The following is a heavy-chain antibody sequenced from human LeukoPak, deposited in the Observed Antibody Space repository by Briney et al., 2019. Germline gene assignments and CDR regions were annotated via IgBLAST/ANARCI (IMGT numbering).Heavy chain of an antibody. CDR3: ARPLSGYSSSWFDP. J-gene: IGHJ5*02. Sequence: SVKVSCKASGGTFSSYAISWVRQAPGQGLEWMGGIIPIFGTANYAQKFQGRVTITADEPTSTAYMELSSLRSEDTAVYYCARPLSGYSSSWFDPWGQGTLVTVSS. CDR1: GGTFSSYA. V-gene: IGHV1-69*13. CDR2: IIPIFGTA. D-gene: IGHD6-13*01.